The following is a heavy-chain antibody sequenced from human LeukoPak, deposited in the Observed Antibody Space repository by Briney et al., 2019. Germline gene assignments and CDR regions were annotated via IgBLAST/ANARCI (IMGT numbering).Heavy chain of an antibody. J-gene: IGHJ4*02. Sequence: GALRLSCAASGFPFSSYAMSWVRPAPGKGLEWVSTLSGSGGNTYYADSVKGRVTISRDNSKNTLYLQMNSLRAEDTAVYHCAKGSYYYDSADYFDYWGQGTLVTVSS. CDR1: GFPFSSYA. V-gene: IGHV3-23*01. D-gene: IGHD3-22*01. CDR2: LSGSGGNT. CDR3: AKGSYYYDSADYFDY.